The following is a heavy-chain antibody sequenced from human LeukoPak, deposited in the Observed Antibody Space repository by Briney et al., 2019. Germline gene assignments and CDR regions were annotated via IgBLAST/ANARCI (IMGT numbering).Heavy chain of an antibody. CDR3: ARVASYYDILTGYIRYFDL. D-gene: IGHD3-9*01. J-gene: IGHJ2*01. V-gene: IGHV3-23*01. CDR2: SIGSGGSA. Sequence: GGSLRLSCVASGFTFSTYTMNWIRQAPGKGLEWVSGSIGSGGSAFYADSVKGRFSISRDTSKNTLFLHMNNLRAGDTAVYYCARVASYYDILTGYIRYFDLWGRGTLVTVSS. CDR1: GFTFSTYT.